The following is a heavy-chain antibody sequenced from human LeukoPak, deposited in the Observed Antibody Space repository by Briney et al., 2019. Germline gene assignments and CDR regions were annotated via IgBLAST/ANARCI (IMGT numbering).Heavy chain of an antibody. D-gene: IGHD2/OR15-2a*01. J-gene: IGHJ4*02. Sequence: PGGSVRLSCATSGFSFSNYAMSWVRQAPGKGLEWVSAISGEGVTIYYADSVKGRFTISRDNSKNTLYLQMNSLTAEDTAVYYCGPREDSTTNAYDYWGQGTLVTVSS. V-gene: IGHV3-23*01. CDR3: GPREDSTTNAYDY. CDR2: ISGEGVTI. CDR1: GFSFSNYA.